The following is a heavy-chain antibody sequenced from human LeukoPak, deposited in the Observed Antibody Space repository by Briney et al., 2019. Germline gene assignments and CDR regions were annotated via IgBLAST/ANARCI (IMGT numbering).Heavy chain of an antibody. CDR1: GYTFTGYY. CDR2: INPNSGGT. V-gene: IGHV1-2*02. Sequence: ASVKVSCKASGYTFTGYYMHWVRQAPGQGLEWMGWINPNSGGTNYAQKFQGRVTMTRDTSISTAYMELRSLRSDDTAVYYCARDRRDGYNYGDLDYWGQGTLVTVSS. D-gene: IGHD5-24*01. CDR3: ARDRRDGYNYGDLDY. J-gene: IGHJ4*02.